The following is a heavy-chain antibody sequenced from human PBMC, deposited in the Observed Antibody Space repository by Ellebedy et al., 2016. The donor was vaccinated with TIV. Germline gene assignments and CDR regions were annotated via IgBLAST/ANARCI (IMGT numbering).Heavy chain of an antibody. CDR1: GYTFTSYG. D-gene: IGHD6-19*01. CDR2: ISGLNGKT. CDR3: ARDNTVGGTNWFDP. Sequence: AASVKVSCKTSGYTFTSYGVSWVRQPPGQGLEWMGWISGLNGKTKYERTVQGRVTLTTDTAARTVYMELTSLRSDDTAVYYCARDNTVGGTNWFDPWGQGTLVIVSS. J-gene: IGHJ5*02. V-gene: IGHV1-18*01.